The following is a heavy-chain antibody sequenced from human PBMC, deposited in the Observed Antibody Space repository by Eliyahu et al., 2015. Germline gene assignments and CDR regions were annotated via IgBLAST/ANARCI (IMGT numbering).Heavy chain of an antibody. CDR1: GAXMXAXGXX. D-gene: IGHD6-19*01. Sequence: QVQLQESGPGLVKPSETLSLXCSVSGAXMXAXGXXWGXVRQPPGKGLEWIAXLDYSGNTYYNPSLRSRVTLSVDTSKKQFSLRLKSVTASDTSAYYCARHRVYKSGWFFGPHYFDIWGQGALVTVSS. V-gene: IGHV4-39*01. CDR2: LDYSGNT. J-gene: IGHJ4*02. CDR3: ARHRVYKSGWFFGPHYFDI.